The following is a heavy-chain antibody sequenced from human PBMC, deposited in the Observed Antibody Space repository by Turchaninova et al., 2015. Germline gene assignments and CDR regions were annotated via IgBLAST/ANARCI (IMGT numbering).Heavy chain of an antibody. CDR1: GFTFSNYW. CDR2: IKEDGSEG. D-gene: IGHD3-16*01. V-gene: IGHV3-7*03. J-gene: IGHJ4*02. CDR3: VRAMGRGECN. Sequence: EVQLVESGGGLVQPGGSLRLSCVASGFTFSNYWMTWVRQAPGKGVEWVANIKEDGSEGYYGESWKGRFTISRDNAKDSLYLKMNSWRVDDTAVYYCVRAMGRGECNWGQGTLVTVSS.